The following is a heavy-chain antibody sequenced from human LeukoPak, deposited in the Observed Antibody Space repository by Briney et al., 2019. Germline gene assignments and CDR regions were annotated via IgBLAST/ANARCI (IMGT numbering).Heavy chain of an antibody. Sequence: GGSLRLSYAASGFTFNRYWMHWVRQAPGQGLVWVSRVGTDGSTTNYADSVTGRFTISRDNAKNSLYLQMNSLRVEDTAVYYCARDLDTDHSATSGPYWGQGTLVTVSS. D-gene: IGHD3-22*01. CDR2: VGTDGSTT. V-gene: IGHV3-74*01. CDR3: ARDLDTDHSATSGPY. CDR1: GFTFNRYW. J-gene: IGHJ4*02.